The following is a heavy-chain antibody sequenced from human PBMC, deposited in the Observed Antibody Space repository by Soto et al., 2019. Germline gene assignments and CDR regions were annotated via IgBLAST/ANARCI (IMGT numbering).Heavy chain of an antibody. D-gene: IGHD3-22*01. Sequence: EVLLLESGGGLVQPGGSLRLSCAASGFTFNTYAMTWVRQAPGKGLQWVSSITYSGDSTYYAASLKGRFTISRDNSKNKRYRQNNTLRAEDTAVNRCDKPDLPSTKWFKYYYGIDVWGQGTTVTVFS. CDR1: GFTFNTYA. V-gene: IGHV3-23*01. J-gene: IGHJ6*02. CDR3: DKPDLPSTKWFKYYYGIDV. CDR2: ITYSGDST.